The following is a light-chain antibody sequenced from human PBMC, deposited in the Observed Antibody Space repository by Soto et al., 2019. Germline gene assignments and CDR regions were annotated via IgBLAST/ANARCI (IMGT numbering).Light chain of an antibody. Sequence: EIVMTHSPATLSLSPGERSTLSCRASQSVSSNLAWYQQKPGQAPRLLXYDAYNRATGIPARFSGSGSGTDFTLTISSLEPEDFAVYYCQQRSNWPPWTCGQGTKVDIK. CDR1: QSVSSN. CDR3: QQRSNWPPWT. V-gene: IGKV3-11*01. CDR2: DAY. J-gene: IGKJ1*01.